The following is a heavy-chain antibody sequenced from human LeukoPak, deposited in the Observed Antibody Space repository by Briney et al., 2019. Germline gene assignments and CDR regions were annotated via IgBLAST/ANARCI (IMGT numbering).Heavy chain of an antibody. CDR2: IYYSETT. CDR3: ARGPEDYFDF. J-gene: IGHJ4*02. Sequence: SETLSLTCTVSGDSISTYYWSWIRQPPGRGLEWIGCIYYSETTNYNPSLKSRVTISVDTSNNQASLKLSSVTAADTAVYYCARGPEDYFDFWGQGTLVTVSS. V-gene: IGHV4-59*08. CDR1: GDSISTYY.